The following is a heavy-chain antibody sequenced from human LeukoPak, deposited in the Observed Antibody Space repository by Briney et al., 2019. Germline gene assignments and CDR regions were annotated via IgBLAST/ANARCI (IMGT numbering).Heavy chain of an antibody. Sequence: PAGSLRLSCAASGFSFSDHYMDWVRQAPGKGLEWVGRSRNKANSYTTEYAASVEGRFTISRDDSKNSMFLHMNSLKTDDTAMYYCATSVVPATPFDYWGQGTLVTVSS. CDR2: SRNKANSYTT. V-gene: IGHV3-72*01. J-gene: IGHJ4*02. CDR1: GFSFSDHY. D-gene: IGHD2-21*02. CDR3: ATSVVPATPFDY.